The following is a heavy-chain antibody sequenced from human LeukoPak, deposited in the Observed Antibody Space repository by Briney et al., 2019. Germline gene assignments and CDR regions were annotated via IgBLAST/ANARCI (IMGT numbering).Heavy chain of an antibody. CDR1: GGSISSGSYY. CDR2: IYTSGST. Sequence: SETLSLTCTVSGGSISSGSYYWSWIRQPAGKGLEWIGRIYTSGSTNYNPSLKSRVTISVDTSKNQFSLKLKSVTAADTAMYYCARRPAGTIDYWGQGNLVTVSS. V-gene: IGHV4-61*02. CDR3: ARRPAGTIDY. D-gene: IGHD6-19*01. J-gene: IGHJ4*02.